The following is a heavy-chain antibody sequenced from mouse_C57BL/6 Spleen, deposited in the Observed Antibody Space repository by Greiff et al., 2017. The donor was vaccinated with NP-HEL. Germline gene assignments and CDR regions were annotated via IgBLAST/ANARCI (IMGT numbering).Heavy chain of an antibody. J-gene: IGHJ3*01. CDR2: IRSKSNNYAT. V-gene: IGHV10-1*01. Sequence: DVMLVESGGGLVQPKGSLKLSCAASGFSFNTYAMNWVRQAPGQGLEWVARIRSKSNNYATYYADSVKDRFTISRDDSESMLYLQMNNLKTEDTAMYYCVRRDSNYAWFAYWGQGTLVTVSA. CDR1: GFSFNTYA. D-gene: IGHD2-5*01. CDR3: VRRDSNYAWFAY.